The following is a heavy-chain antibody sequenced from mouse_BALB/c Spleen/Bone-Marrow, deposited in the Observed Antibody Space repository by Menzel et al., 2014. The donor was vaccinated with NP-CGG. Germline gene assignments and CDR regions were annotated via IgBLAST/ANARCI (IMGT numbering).Heavy chain of an antibody. V-gene: IGHV5-4*02. CDR3: ARDGDYSYAWFAY. CDR1: GFTFSDYY. CDR2: ISDGGSYT. J-gene: IGHJ3*01. Sequence: EVKLMESGGGLVKPGGSLELSCAASGFTFSDYYMYWVRQTPEKRLEWVAIISDGGSYTFYPDSVKGRFTISRDNAKNSLYLQMSSLKSEDTAMYYCARDGDYSYAWFAYWGQGTLVTVSA. D-gene: IGHD2-12*01.